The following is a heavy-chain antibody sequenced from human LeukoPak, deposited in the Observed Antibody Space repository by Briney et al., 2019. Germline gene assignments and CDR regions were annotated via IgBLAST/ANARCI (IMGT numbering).Heavy chain of an antibody. Sequence: GGSLRLSCAASGFTFSSYWMSWVRQAPGKGLEWVANIKQDGSEKYYVDSVKGRFTISRDNAKNSLYLQMNSLRAEDTAVYYCARDPGRYGDFVFDYWGRGTLVTVSS. CDR1: GFTFSSYW. J-gene: IGHJ4*02. V-gene: IGHV3-7*01. CDR2: IKQDGSEK. D-gene: IGHD4-17*01. CDR3: ARDPGRYGDFVFDY.